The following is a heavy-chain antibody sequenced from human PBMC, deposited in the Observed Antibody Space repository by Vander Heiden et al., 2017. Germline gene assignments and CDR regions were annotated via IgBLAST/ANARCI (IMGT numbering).Heavy chain of an antibody. D-gene: IGHD2-21*01. CDR1: GYRSTGYY. J-gene: IGHJ6*02. CDR2: INPNNGGT. Sequence: QVQLVQSGCEVKKPGASVKVPCKTYGYRSTGYYLHRVRHAPGQGLEWMGWINPNNGGTNYAQKLHGGATMTRDTSISTAYMQLNSMQSDDTAIYYCARDGLGRDSFGYGMDVWGQGTPVIVSS. V-gene: IGHV1-2*02. CDR3: ARDGLGRDSFGYGMDV.